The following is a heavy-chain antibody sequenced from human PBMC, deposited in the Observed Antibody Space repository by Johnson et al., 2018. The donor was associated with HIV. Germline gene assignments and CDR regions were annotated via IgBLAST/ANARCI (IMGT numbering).Heavy chain of an antibody. CDR2: IQSKTDGGTT. V-gene: IGHV3-15*01. Sequence: VQLVESGGGLVQPGGSLRLSCAASGFTFSNAWMNWVRQAPGKGLEWVGRIQSKTDGGTTDYAAPVKGRFTISRDDSKNTLSLQMNSLKTEDTAVYYCTTRRVVGATPTPDDAFDIWGQGTIVTVSS. CDR3: TTRRVVGATPTPDDAFDI. CDR1: GFTFSNAW. D-gene: IGHD1-26*01. J-gene: IGHJ3*02.